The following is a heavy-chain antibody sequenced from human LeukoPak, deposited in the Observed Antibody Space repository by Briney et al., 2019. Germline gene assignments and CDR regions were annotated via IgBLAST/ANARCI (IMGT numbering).Heavy chain of an antibody. Sequence: GGSLRLSCAASGFTFSNYPMNWVRQAPGKGLEWVSSIGSSSGYIHYADSVKGRFTISRDHAKNSLYLQMNSLRAEDTAVYYCVREDYYDGSGFPYYYDYWGQGTLVTVSS. CDR2: IGSSSGYI. CDR3: VREDYYDGSGFPYYYDY. J-gene: IGHJ4*02. CDR1: GFTFSNYP. V-gene: IGHV3-21*01. D-gene: IGHD3-22*01.